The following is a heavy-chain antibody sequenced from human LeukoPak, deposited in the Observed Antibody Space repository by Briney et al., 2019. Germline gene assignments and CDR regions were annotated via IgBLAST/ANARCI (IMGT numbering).Heavy chain of an antibody. CDR2: IKEDGSDK. V-gene: IGHV3-7*01. CDR1: GFTFSNYW. J-gene: IGHJ6*04. Sequence: GGSLRLSCLASGFTFSNYWMTWVRQAPGRGLEWVANIKEDGSDKQYVDSVRGRFTISRDNAKNSVSLQMDGLRAEDTAVYHCVRESVVWSGPGIGRPLDVWGERTTGTVSS. CDR3: VRESVVWSGPGIGRPLDV. D-gene: IGHD3-3*01.